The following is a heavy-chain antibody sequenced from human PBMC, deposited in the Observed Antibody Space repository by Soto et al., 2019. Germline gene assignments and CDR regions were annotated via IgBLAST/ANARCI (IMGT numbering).Heavy chain of an antibody. D-gene: IGHD5-18*01. CDR2: IYYSGST. Sequence: SETLSLTCTVSGGSISSYYWSWIRQPPGKGLEWIGYIYYSGSTNYNPSLKSRVTISVDTSKNQFSLKLSSVTAADTAVYYCASSGPKFRYSRYGMDVWGQGTTVTVSS. CDR1: GGSISSYY. CDR3: ASSGPKFRYSRYGMDV. J-gene: IGHJ6*02. V-gene: IGHV4-59*01.